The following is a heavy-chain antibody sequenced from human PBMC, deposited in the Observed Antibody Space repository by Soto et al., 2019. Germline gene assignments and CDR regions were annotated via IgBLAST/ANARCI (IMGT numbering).Heavy chain of an antibody. CDR1: GFTFSSYG. Sequence: QVQLVESGGGVVQPGRSLRLSCAASGFTFSSYGMHWVRQAPGKGLEWVAVISYDGSNKYYADSVKGRFTISRDNSKKTLYLQMNSLRAEDTAVYYCAKEGAAAGTFYYYGMDVWGQGTTVTVSS. D-gene: IGHD6-13*01. CDR3: AKEGAAAGTFYYYGMDV. V-gene: IGHV3-30*18. CDR2: ISYDGSNK. J-gene: IGHJ6*02.